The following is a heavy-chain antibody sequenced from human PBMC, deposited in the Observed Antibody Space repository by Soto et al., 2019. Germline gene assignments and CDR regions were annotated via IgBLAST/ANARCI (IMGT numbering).Heavy chain of an antibody. CDR3: ARDRDYGPTDY. J-gene: IGHJ4*02. D-gene: IGHD4-17*01. V-gene: IGHV3-11*06. Sequence: LRLSCAASGFTFSDYYMSWIRQAPGKGLEWVSYISSSSSYTNYADSVKGRFTISRDNAKNSLYLQMNSLRAEDTAVYYCARDRDYGPTDYWGQGTLVTVSS. CDR2: ISSSSSYT. CDR1: GFTFSDYY.